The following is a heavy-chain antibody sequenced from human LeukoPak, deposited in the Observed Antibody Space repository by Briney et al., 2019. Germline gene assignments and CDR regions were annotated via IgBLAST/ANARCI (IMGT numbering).Heavy chain of an antibody. CDR1: GFTVSSNY. CDR3: ARIDYDFWSGYTH. CDR2: IYSGGST. D-gene: IGHD3-3*01. Sequence: PGGSLRLSCAASGFTVSSNYMSWVRQAPGKGLEWVSVIYSGGSTYYADSVKGRFTISRDNSKNTLYLQMNSLRAEDTAVYYCARIDYDFWSGYTHWGQGTLVTVSS. V-gene: IGHV3-53*01. J-gene: IGHJ4*02.